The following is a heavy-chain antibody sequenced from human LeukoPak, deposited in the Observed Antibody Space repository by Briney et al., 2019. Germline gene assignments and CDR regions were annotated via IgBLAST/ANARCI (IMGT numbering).Heavy chain of an antibody. CDR3: ARDGDNWNDLWPYYFDY. Sequence: PGGSLRLSCAASGFTFSSYAMHWVRQAPGKGLEWVAVISYDGSNKYYADSVKGRFTISRDNSKNTLYLQMNSLRAEDTAVYYCARDGDNWNDLWPYYFDYWGQGTLVTVSS. CDR2: ISYDGSNK. D-gene: IGHD1-1*01. CDR1: GFTFSSYA. J-gene: IGHJ4*02. V-gene: IGHV3-30-3*01.